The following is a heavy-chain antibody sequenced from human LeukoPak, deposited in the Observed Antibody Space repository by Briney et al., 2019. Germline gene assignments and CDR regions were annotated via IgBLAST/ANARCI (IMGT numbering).Heavy chain of an antibody. D-gene: IGHD1-7*01. CDR3: ARGALTGTRDAFDI. CDR1: GGSISTYY. CDR2: IYISGST. V-gene: IGHV4-4*07. J-gene: IGHJ3*02. Sequence: PSETLPLTCTVSGGSISTYYWSWIRQPAGKGPEWIGRIYISGSTNYNPSLKSRVTMSVDMSENQFSLKLSSVTAADTAVYYCARGALTGTRDAFDIWGQGTMVTVSS.